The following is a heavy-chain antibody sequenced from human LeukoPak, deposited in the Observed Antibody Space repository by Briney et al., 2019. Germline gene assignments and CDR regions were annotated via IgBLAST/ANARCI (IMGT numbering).Heavy chain of an antibody. D-gene: IGHD1-26*01. V-gene: IGHV1-18*01. CDR3: ARRELRKYYYYGMDV. J-gene: IGHJ6*02. Sequence: GASVKVSCKASGYTFTSYGISWVRQAPGQGLEWMGWISAYNGNTNYAQKLQGRVTMTTDTSTSTAHMELRSPRSDDTAVYYCARRELRKYYYYGMDVWGQGTTVTVSS. CDR2: ISAYNGNT. CDR1: GYTFTSYG.